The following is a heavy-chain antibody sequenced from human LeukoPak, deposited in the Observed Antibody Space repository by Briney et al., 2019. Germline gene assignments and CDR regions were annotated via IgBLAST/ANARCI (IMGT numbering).Heavy chain of an antibody. Sequence: GGSLRLSCAASGFTFSSYAMSWVRQAPAKGLEWVSAISGSGGSTYYADSVKGRFTISRDNSKNTLYLQMSSLRAEDTALYYCAKGRSSVYYYSPFDYWGQGTRVTVSS. CDR1: GFTFSSYA. D-gene: IGHD3-22*01. CDR2: ISGSGGST. V-gene: IGHV3-23*01. CDR3: AKGRSSVYYYSPFDY. J-gene: IGHJ4*02.